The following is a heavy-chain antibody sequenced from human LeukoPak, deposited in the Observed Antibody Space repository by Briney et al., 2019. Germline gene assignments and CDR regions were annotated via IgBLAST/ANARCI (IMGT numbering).Heavy chain of an antibody. D-gene: IGHD3-22*01. Sequence: ASVKVSCKASGYTFTSHFMHWVRQAPGQGLEWMGIINPRGGSTSYTQKFQGRVTMTRDTSTSTVYMELSSLRSEDTAVYYCARVKSYYYDTSDKDAFDIWGQGTKVTVSS. CDR3: ARVKSYYYDTSDKDAFDI. CDR2: INPRGGST. V-gene: IGHV1-46*01. CDR1: GYTFTSHF. J-gene: IGHJ3*02.